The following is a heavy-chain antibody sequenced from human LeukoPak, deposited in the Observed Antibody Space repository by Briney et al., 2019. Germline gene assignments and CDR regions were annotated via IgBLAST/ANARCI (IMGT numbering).Heavy chain of an antibody. J-gene: IGHJ5*02. D-gene: IGHD3-16*01. Sequence: PSETLSLTCAVYGGSFSNYYWSWIRQPPGKGLEWIGEINHSGSTNYNPSLKSRVTISVDTSKNQFSLNLNSVTAADTAVYYCARHYGPWGQGTLVTVSS. CDR3: ARHYGP. CDR2: INHSGST. CDR1: GGSFSNYY. V-gene: IGHV4-34*01.